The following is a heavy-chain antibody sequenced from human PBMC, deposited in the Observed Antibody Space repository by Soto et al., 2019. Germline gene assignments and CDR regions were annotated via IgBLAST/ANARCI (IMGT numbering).Heavy chain of an antibody. CDR1: GGSISSYY. D-gene: IGHD1-26*01. CDR2: IYYSGST. V-gene: IGHV4-59*12. CDR3: ARRGGGNYPFYFDY. Sequence: SETLSLTCTVSGGSISSYYWSWIRQPPGKGLEWIGYIYYSGSTNYNPSLKSRVTIPVDTSKNQFSLKLSSVTAADTAVYYCARRGGGNYPFYFDYWDQGALVTVSS. J-gene: IGHJ4*02.